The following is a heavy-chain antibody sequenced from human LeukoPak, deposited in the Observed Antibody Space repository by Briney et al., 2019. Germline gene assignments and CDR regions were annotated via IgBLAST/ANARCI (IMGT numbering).Heavy chain of an antibody. D-gene: IGHD4-17*01. J-gene: IGHJ4*02. CDR1: GFTFSSYS. Sequence: KTGGSLRLSCAASGFTFSSYSMNWVRQAPGKGLEWVSSISSSSSYIYYADSVKGRFTISRDNAKNSLYLQRNSLRADDTAVYYCARIPLRYDYGDFYYFDYWGQGTLVTVSS. CDR3: ARIPLRYDYGDFYYFDY. CDR2: ISSSSSYI. V-gene: IGHV3-21*01.